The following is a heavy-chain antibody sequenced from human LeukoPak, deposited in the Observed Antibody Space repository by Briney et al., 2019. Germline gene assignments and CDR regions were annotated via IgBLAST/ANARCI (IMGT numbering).Heavy chain of an antibody. V-gene: IGHV1-69*13. CDR2: LIPIFGTP. D-gene: IGHD2/OR15-2a*01. CDR1: GGTXTSYA. CDR3: ARWAGRGSPQFYGPLDF. J-gene: IGHJ4*02. Sequence: GASVKVSCKASGGTXTSYAFSWVRQAPAQGLEWMGGLIPIFGTPIYAQKFQGRVTITADESTSTAYVELSSLRSEDTAVYYCARWAGRGSPQFYGPLDFWGQGTLVTVSS.